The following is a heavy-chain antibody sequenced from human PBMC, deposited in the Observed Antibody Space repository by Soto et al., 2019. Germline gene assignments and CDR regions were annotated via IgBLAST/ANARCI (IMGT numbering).Heavy chain of an antibody. D-gene: IGHD3-22*01. CDR3: ARVRRSSGYYYGY. V-gene: IGHV1-46*01. CDR1: VYTFTSYY. Sequence: XSVKVSCKASVYTFTSYYMHWVRQAPGQGLEWMGIINPSGGSTSYAQKFQGRVTMTRETSTSTVYMELSSLRSEDTAVYHCARVRRSSGYYYGYWGQGTPVTVSS. CDR2: INPSGGST. J-gene: IGHJ4*02.